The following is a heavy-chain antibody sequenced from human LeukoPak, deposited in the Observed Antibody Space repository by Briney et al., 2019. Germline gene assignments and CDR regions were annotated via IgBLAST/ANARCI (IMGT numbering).Heavy chain of an antibody. CDR3: ARVGTSWGTYNWFDP. V-gene: IGHV4-59*01. D-gene: IGHD2-2*01. J-gene: IGHJ5*02. CDR1: GGSISSYY. Sequence: SETLSLICTVSGGSISSYYWSWIRQPPGKGLEWIGYIYYSGSTNYNPSLKSRVTISVDTSRNQFSLKLSSVTAADTAVYYCARVGTSWGTYNWFDPWGQGTLVTVSS. CDR2: IYYSGST.